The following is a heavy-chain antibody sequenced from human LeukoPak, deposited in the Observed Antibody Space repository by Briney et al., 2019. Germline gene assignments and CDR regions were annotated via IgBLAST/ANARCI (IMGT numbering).Heavy chain of an antibody. V-gene: IGHV4-31*03. CDR1: GGSISSGGYY. D-gene: IGHD5-12*01. J-gene: IGHJ5*02. CDR3: ARGVDGNWFDP. Sequence: KPSETLSLTCTVSGGSISSGGYYWSWIRQHPGKGLEWIGYIYYSGSTYYSPSLKSRVTISVDTSKNQFSLKLSSVTAADTAVYYCARGVDGNWFDPWGQGTLVTVSS. CDR2: IYYSGST.